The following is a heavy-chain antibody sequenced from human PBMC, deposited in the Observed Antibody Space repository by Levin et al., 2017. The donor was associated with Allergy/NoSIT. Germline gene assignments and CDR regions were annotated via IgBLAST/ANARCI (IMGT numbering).Heavy chain of an antibody. Sequence: LRLSCTVSGGSISSSTYYWGWIRQPPGKGLEWIGSIYYSGSTYYNPSLKSRVTISVDTSKNQFSLKLSSVTAADTAVYYCARDRDYDSTGYYRYFDYWGQGTLVTVSS. V-gene: IGHV4-39*07. CDR3: ARDRDYDSTGYYRYFDY. CDR2: IYYSGST. D-gene: IGHD3-22*01. J-gene: IGHJ4*02. CDR1: GGSISSSTYY.